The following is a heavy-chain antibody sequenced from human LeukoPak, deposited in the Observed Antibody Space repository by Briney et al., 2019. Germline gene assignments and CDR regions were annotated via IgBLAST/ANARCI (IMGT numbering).Heavy chain of an antibody. J-gene: IGHJ4*02. CDR1: GYSISSGYY. D-gene: IGHD6-13*01. CDR3: AREQQLVRGSLDY. CDR2: IYYSGST. V-gene: IGHV4-38-2*02. Sequence: SETLSLTCTVSGYSISSGYYWGWIRQPPGKGLEWIGSIYYSGSTYYNPSLKSRVTISVDTSKNQFSLKLSSVTAADTAVYYCAREQQLVRGSLDYWGQGTLVTVSS.